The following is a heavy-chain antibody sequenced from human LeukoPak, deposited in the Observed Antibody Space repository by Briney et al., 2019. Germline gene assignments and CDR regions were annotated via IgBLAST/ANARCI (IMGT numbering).Heavy chain of an antibody. J-gene: IGHJ4*02. CDR2: ISSSSSTI. Sequence: PGGSLRLSCAASGFTFSSYSMNWVRQAPGKGLEWVSYISSSSSTIYYADSVKGRFTISRDNAKNSLYLQMNSLRDEDTAVYYCAREGGYAPRRNDYVWGSYRYTSWVYYFDYWGQGTLVTVSS. CDR1: GFTFSSYS. D-gene: IGHD3-16*02. V-gene: IGHV3-48*02. CDR3: AREGGYAPRRNDYVWGSYRYTSWVYYFDY.